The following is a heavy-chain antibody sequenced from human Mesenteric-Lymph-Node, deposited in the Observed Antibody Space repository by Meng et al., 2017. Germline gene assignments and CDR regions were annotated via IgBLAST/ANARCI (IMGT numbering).Heavy chain of an antibody. D-gene: IGHD4-17*01. J-gene: IGHJ4*02. CDR1: GYSISSGYY. CDR2: IYHSGST. CDR3: ARDDLSIDGEDFAY. Sequence: ESLKISCTVSGYSISSGYYWGWIRQPPGKGLEWIGSIYHSGSTYYNPSLKSRVTISVDTSKNQFSLKLSSVTAADTAVYYCARDDLSIDGEDFAYWGQGTLVTVSS. V-gene: IGHV4-38-2*02.